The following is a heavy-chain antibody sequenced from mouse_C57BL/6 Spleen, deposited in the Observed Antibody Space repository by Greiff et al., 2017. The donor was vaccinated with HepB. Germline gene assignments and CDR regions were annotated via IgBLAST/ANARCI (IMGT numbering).Heavy chain of an antibody. J-gene: IGHJ4*01. Sequence: QVHVKQSGAELVKPGASVKLSCKASGYTFTEYTIHWVKQRSGQGLAWIGWFYPGSGSIKYNEKFKDKATLTADKSSSTVYMELSRVTSEDSAVYFCARHEEGAPTGVNYAMDYWGQGTSVTVSS. CDR3: ARHEEGAPTGVNYAMDY. D-gene: IGHD5-1*01. CDR1: GYTFTEYT. CDR2: FYPGSGSI. V-gene: IGHV1-62-2*01.